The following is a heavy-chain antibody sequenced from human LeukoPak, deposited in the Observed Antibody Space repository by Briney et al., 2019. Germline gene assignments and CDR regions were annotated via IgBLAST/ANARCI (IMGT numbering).Heavy chain of an antibody. J-gene: IGHJ3*02. CDR2: IYYSGST. CDR3: ARDSYCSGGSCYSIDAFDI. CDR1: GGSISSGDYY. D-gene: IGHD2-15*01. V-gene: IGHV4-30-4*01. Sequence: SETLSLTCTVSGGSISSGDYYWSWIRQPPGKGLEWIGYIYYSGSTYYNPSLKSRVTISVDTSKNQFSLKLSSVTAADTAVYYCARDSYCSGGSCYSIDAFDIWGQGTVVTVSS.